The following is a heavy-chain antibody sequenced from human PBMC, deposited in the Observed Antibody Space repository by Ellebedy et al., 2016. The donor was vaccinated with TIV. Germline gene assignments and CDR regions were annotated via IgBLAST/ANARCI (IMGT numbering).Heavy chain of an antibody. CDR3: ARARTTTSWYDFWSGYLY. CDR1: GFTFSDYY. V-gene: IGHV3-11*01. D-gene: IGHD3-3*01. CDR2: ISSSGSTI. Sequence: GESLKISCAASGFTFSDYYMSWIRQAPGKGLEWVSYISSSGSTIYYADSVKGRFTISRDNAKNSLYLQMNSLRAEDTAVYYCARARTTTSWYDFWSGYLYWGQGTLVTVSS. J-gene: IGHJ4*02.